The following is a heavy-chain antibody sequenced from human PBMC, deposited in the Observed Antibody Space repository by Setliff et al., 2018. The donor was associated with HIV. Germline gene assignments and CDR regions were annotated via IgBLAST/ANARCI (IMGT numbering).Heavy chain of an antibody. CDR2: INTNTGNP. J-gene: IGHJ6*04. D-gene: IGHD3-16*01. CDR3: ARALSAWGGYDP. CDR1: GYTFTSHA. V-gene: IGHV7-4-1*02. Sequence: ASVKVSCKASGYTFTSHAMSWVRQAPGQGLEWMGWINTNTGNPTFAQGFTGRLVFSMDTSVSTAYLQISNLKAEDTAVYYCARALSAWGGYDPWGEGTTVTVSS.